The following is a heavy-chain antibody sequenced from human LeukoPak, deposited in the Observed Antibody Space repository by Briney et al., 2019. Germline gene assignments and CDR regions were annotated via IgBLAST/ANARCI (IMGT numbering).Heavy chain of an antibody. CDR2: INPNSGGT. Sequence: ASVKVSCKASGYTFTGYYMHWVRQAPGQGLEWMGRINPNSGGTNYAQKFQGRVTMTRDTSISTAYMELSRLRSDDTAVYYCAAMTTVTYDNYYYYYYMDVWGKGTTVTASS. D-gene: IGHD4-17*01. CDR3: AAMTTVTYDNYYYYYYMDV. J-gene: IGHJ6*03. CDR1: GYTFTGYY. V-gene: IGHV1-2*06.